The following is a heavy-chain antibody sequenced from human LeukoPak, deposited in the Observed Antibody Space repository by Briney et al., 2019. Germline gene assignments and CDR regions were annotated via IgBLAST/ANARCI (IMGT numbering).Heavy chain of an antibody. Sequence: ASVKVSFKASGGTFSSYAISWVRQAPGQGREWMGGIIPIFGTANYVQKFQGRATITADESPSTAYVALSSLRSEGRAVYYCAKAPYYYCSGSSLYHYGMDVWGKGTAVTVSS. V-gene: IGHV1-69*01. J-gene: IGHJ6*04. CDR2: IIPIFGTA. D-gene: IGHD3-10*01. CDR3: AKAPYYYCSGSSLYHYGMDV. CDR1: GGTFSSYA.